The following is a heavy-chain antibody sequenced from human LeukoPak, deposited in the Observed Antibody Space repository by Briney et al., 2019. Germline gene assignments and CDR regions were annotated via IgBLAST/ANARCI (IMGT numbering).Heavy chain of an antibody. CDR2: INHSGSS. D-gene: IGHD3-9*01. J-gene: IGHJ6*03. CDR1: GGSFNDYY. CDR3: ARVRGPGTLSDYDILTGHYSGSYCYMDV. V-gene: IGHV4-34*01. Sequence: PSETLSLTCAVYGGSFNDYYWSWIRQPPGKGLEWIGEINHSGSSNYSPSLKSRVTISVDTSKNQFSLKLTSVTAADTAVYYCARVRGPGTLSDYDILTGHYSGSYCYMDVWGKGTTVTVSS.